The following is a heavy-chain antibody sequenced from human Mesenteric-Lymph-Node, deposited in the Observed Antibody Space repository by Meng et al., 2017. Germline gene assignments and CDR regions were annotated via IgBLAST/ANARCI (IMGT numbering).Heavy chain of an antibody. D-gene: IGHD2-15*01. CDR3: TTEYTLPFDY. CDR1: GFTFINAW. V-gene: IGHV3-15*01. J-gene: IGHJ4*02. Sequence: EVQLVESGGGLVKPGGSLKLSCAASGFTFINAWMSWVRQAPGKGLEWVGRIKSKTDGVTTDYAAPVKGRFTISRDDSKNTVYLQMNFLKTEDTAVYYCTTEYTLPFDYWGQGTLVTVSS. CDR2: IKSKTDGVTT.